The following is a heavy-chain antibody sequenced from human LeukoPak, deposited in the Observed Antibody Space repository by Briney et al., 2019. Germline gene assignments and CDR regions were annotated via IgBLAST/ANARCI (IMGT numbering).Heavy chain of an antibody. Sequence: ASVKVSCKASGYTFTSYYMHWVRQAPGQGLEWMGIINPSGGSTSYAQKFQGRVTMTRDTSTSTVYMELSSLRSEDTAVYYCARGPGYSSSWYMGLLGSDYYGMDVWGQGTTVTVSS. CDR3: ARGPGYSSSWYMGLLGSDYYGMDV. J-gene: IGHJ6*02. D-gene: IGHD6-13*01. V-gene: IGHV1-46*01. CDR1: GYTFTSYY. CDR2: INPSGGST.